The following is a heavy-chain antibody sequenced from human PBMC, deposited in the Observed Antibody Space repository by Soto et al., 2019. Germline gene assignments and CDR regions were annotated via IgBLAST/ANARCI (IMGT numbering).Heavy chain of an antibody. V-gene: IGHV1-8*01. J-gene: IGHJ4*02. Sequence: QVQLVQSGAEVKKPGASVKVSCKASGYTFTSYDINWVRQATGQGLEWMGWMNPNSGNTGCAQKFQGRVTMTRNTSISTAYMELSSLRSEDTAVFYCARAVRFGELYYFDYWGQGTLVTVSS. CDR1: GYTFTSYD. CDR3: ARAVRFGELYYFDY. CDR2: MNPNSGNT. D-gene: IGHD3-10*01.